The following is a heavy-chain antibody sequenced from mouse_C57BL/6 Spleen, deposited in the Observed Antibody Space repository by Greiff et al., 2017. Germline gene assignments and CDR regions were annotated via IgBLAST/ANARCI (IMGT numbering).Heavy chain of an antibody. V-gene: IGHV14-3*01. D-gene: IGHD1-1*01. CDR2: IDPANGNT. J-gene: IGHJ2*01. Sequence: EVKLMESVAELVRPGASVKLSCTASGFNIKNTYMHWVKQRPEQGLEWIGRIDPANGNTTYAPKFQGKATITADTSSITAYLQLSSLTSEDTAIYYCAPITTVVAPCDYWGQGTTLTVSS. CDR3: APITTVVAPCDY. CDR1: GFNIKNTY.